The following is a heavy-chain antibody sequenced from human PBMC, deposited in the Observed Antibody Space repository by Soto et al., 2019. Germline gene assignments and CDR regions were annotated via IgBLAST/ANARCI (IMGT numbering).Heavy chain of an antibody. CDR3: AREAYYDTDYFDY. CDR1: GGSISSGDYY. Sequence: PSETLSLTCTVSGGSISSGDYYWSWIRQPPGKGLEWIGYIYYSGSTKYNPSLKSRVTISVDTSKNQFSLKLSSVTAADTAVYYCAREAYYDTDYFDYWGQGTLVTV. CDR2: IYYSGST. D-gene: IGHD3-22*01. J-gene: IGHJ4*02. V-gene: IGHV4-61*08.